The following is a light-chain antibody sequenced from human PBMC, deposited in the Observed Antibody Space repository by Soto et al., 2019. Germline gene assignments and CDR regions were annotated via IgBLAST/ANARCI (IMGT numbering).Light chain of an antibody. J-gene: IGLJ1*01. CDR1: SSDVGGYNY. V-gene: IGLV2-14*01. CDR3: SSYTSSSTLGV. Sequence: QPVLTQPPSASGSPGQSVTISCTGTSSDVGGYNYVSWYQQHPGKAPKLMIYEVSNRPSGVSNRFSGSKSGNTASLTISGLQAEDEADYYCSSYTSSSTLGVFGTGTKLTVL. CDR2: EVS.